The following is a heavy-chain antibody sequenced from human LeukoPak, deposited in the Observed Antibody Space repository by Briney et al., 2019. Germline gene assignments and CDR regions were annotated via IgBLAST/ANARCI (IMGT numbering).Heavy chain of an antibody. D-gene: IGHD3-22*01. CDR3: ARGLTGGYYFDAFDI. Sequence: KTSETLSLTCAVYGGSFSGYYWSWIRQPPGKGLEWIGETNHSGSTNYNPSLKSRVTISVDTSKNQFSLKLSSVTAADTAVYYCARGLTGGYYFDAFDIWGQGTMVTVSS. V-gene: IGHV4-34*01. J-gene: IGHJ3*02. CDR1: GGSFSGYY. CDR2: TNHSGST.